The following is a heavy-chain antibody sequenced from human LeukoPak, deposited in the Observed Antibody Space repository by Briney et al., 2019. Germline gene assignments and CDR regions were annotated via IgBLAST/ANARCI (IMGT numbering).Heavy chain of an antibody. CDR2: IYYSGST. J-gene: IGHJ6*03. CDR1: GGSISSSSYY. Sequence: SETLSLTCTVSGGSISSSSYYWGWIRQPPGKGLEWIGSIYYSGSTYYNPSLKSRVTISVDTSKNQFSLKLSSVTAADTAVYYCARERGYDSYYYYYMDVWGKGTTVTVSS. CDR3: ARERGYDSYYYYYMDV. V-gene: IGHV4-39*07. D-gene: IGHD5-12*01.